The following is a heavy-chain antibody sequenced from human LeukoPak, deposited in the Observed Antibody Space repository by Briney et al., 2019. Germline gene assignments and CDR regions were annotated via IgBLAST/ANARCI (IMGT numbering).Heavy chain of an antibody. V-gene: IGHV3-30*04. Sequence: GGSLRLSCAASGFTFSSYAMHWVRQAPGKGLEWVAVISYDGRNKYYADSVKGRFTISRDNSKNTLYLQMNSLRAEDTAVYYCARDGGNSQFDYWGQGTLVTVSS. CDR3: ARDGGNSQFDY. J-gene: IGHJ4*02. CDR2: ISYDGRNK. D-gene: IGHD4-23*01. CDR1: GFTFSSYA.